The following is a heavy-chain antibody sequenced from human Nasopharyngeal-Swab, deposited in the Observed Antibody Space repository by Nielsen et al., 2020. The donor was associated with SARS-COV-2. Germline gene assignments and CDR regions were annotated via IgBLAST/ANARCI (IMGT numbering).Heavy chain of an antibody. Sequence: SETLSLTCTVSGGSISSYYWSWIRQPPGKGLEWIGYIYYSGSTNYNPSLKSRVTISVDTSRNQFSLKLSSVTAADTAVYYYARGAWGRDGYNLFDYWGQGTLVTVSS. CDR1: GGSISSYY. CDR3: ARGAWGRDGYNLFDY. V-gene: IGHV4-59*01. CDR2: IYYSGST. D-gene: IGHD5-24*01. J-gene: IGHJ4*02.